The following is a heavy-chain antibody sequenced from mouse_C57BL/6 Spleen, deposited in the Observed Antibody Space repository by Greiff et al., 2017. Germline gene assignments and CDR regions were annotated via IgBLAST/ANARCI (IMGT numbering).Heavy chain of an antibody. CDR1: GFNIKDYY. V-gene: IGHV14-2*01. Sequence: VQLQQSGAELVKPGASVKLSCTASGFNIKDYYMHWVKQRTEQGLEWIGRIDPEDGEPKYAPKFQGKATITADTSSNTAYLQRSSLTSEDTAVYYCAREDGNPYYYAMDYWGQGTSVTVSS. CDR3: AREDGNPYYYAMDY. CDR2: IDPEDGEP. D-gene: IGHD2-1*01. J-gene: IGHJ4*01.